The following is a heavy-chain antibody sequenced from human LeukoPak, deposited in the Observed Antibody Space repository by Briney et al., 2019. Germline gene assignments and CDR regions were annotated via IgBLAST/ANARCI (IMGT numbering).Heavy chain of an antibody. V-gene: IGHV4-34*01. D-gene: IGHD3-22*01. CDR3: ARGFLYYYDSSGHSGFDY. CDR2: INHSGST. Sequence: SEPLSLTCAVYGGSFSGYYWSWIRQPPGKGLEWIGEINHSGSTNYNPSLKSRVTISVDTSKNQFSLKLSSVTAADTAVYYCARGFLYYYDSSGHSGFDYWGQGTLVTVSS. J-gene: IGHJ4*02. CDR1: GGSFSGYY.